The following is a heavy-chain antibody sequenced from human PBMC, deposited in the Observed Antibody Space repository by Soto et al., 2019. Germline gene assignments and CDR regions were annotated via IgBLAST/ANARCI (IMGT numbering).Heavy chain of an antibody. J-gene: IGHJ4*02. CDR1: GFTFSDSY. Sequence: GAALRRSCAPSGFTFSDSYMSSIRQAPGKGLESVAYISSSTTTISYADSVKGRFTISRDNAKNSLYLQMNSLRADETAVYYCARAAPLSTSTYYFDTSRSYYRRPLDYWGKGALVPVSS. CDR3: ARAAPLSTSTYYFDTSRSYYRRPLDY. V-gene: IGHV3-11*01. CDR2: ISSSTTTI. D-gene: IGHD3-22*01.